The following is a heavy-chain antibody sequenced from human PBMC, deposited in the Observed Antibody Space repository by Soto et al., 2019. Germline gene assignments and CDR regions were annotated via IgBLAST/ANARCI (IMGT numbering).Heavy chain of an antibody. CDR3: ARVSRGYYYGSGSSTHFDY. CDR1: GGSVSSGSYY. Sequence: QVQLQESGPGLVKPSETLSLTCTVSGGSVSSGSYYWSWIRQPPGKGLEWIGYIYYSGSTNYNPSLKSRVTISVDTSKTQFSLKLSSVTAADTAVYYCARVSRGYYYGSGSSTHFDYWGQGTLVTVSS. CDR2: IYYSGST. J-gene: IGHJ4*02. V-gene: IGHV4-61*01. D-gene: IGHD3-10*01.